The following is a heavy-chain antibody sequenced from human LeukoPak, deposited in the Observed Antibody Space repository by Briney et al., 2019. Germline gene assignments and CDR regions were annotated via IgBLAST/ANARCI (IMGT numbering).Heavy chain of an antibody. CDR2: ISASGGST. D-gene: IGHD5-24*01. Sequence: GGSLRLSCAASGFTFSNYAMTWVRQTPGKGLEWVSAISASGGSTYYADSVKGRLTISRDNSKNTLFLQMNSLRAEDTALYYCASAVSTIKDGYNPWRTLDYWGQGTLVTVSS. CDR3: ASAVSTIKDGYNPWRTLDY. CDR1: GFTFSNYA. V-gene: IGHV3-23*01. J-gene: IGHJ4*02.